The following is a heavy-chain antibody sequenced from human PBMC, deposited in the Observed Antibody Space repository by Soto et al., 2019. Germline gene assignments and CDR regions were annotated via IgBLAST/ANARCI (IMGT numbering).Heavy chain of an antibody. J-gene: IGHJ5*02. V-gene: IGHV5-51*01. CDR2: IYPGDSDT. D-gene: IGHD6-19*01. CDR1: GYSFISYW. Sequence: PGESLKISCKGSGYSFISYWIGWVRQMPGKGLEWMGIIYPGDSDTRYSPSFQGQATISADKSISTAYLQWSSLKASDTAMYYCARRVHPYSSGWYVVNWFDPSGQGTLVTVSS. CDR3: ARRVHPYSSGWYVVNWFDP.